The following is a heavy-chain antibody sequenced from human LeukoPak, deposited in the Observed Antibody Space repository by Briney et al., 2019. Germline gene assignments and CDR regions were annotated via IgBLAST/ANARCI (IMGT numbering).Heavy chain of an antibody. Sequence: WETLSLTCTVSNYSISDGYYWAWVRQTPGKGLEWIGSVFRSGNTYYNPSLRGRISISVDTSRNQFSLKLHSVTVADAAVYYCARQVGATLRYFHLWGQGTLVTVSS. CDR1: NYSISDGYY. V-gene: IGHV4-38-2*02. J-gene: IGHJ1*01. CDR2: VFRSGNT. D-gene: IGHD1-26*01. CDR3: ARQVGATLRYFHL.